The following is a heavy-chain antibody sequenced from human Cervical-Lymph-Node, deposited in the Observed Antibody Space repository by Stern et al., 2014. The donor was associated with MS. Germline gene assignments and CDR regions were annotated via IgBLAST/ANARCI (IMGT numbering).Heavy chain of an antibody. Sequence: QLVQSGGGVVQPGKSLTLSCAASGFSLSTYGMDWVRQGPGQGLEWGGVMSFVGGTKKYGGSAHGRLMISRNVTDNTHVMQMNSLTPEDTAVYYCMGVGDAMHVWGQGTTVIVSS. CDR1: GFSLSTYG. CDR3: MGVGDAMHV. CDR2: MSFVGGTK. V-gene: IGHV3-30*03. J-gene: IGHJ6*02.